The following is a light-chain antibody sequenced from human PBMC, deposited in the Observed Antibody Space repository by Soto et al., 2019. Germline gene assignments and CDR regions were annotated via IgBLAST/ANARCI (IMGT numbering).Light chain of an antibody. CDR3: ETWDSNTHV. Sequence: QTVVTQSSSASASLGSSVKLTCTLSSGHSSDIIAWHQQQPGKAPRYLMKLEGSGGYNKGSGVPDRFSGSRSGADRYLTISNLQSEDEADYYCETWDSNTHVFGGGTKLTVL. CDR2: LEGSGGY. V-gene: IGLV4-60*03. CDR1: SGHSSDI. J-gene: IGLJ2*01.